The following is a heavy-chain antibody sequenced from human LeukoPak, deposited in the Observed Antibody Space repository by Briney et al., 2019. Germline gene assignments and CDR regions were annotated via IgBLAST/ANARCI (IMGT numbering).Heavy chain of an antibody. CDR3: AREGYSNGWYRY. J-gene: IGHJ4*02. V-gene: IGHV1-69*13. Sequence: SVEVSCKASGGTFSSFAINWVRQAPGQGLEWMGGIIPIFVTPNYAQKFQGRVTITADESTSTAYMELSSLRSEDTAVYYCAREGYSNGWYRYWGQGTLVTVSS. CDR2: IIPIFVTP. D-gene: IGHD6-19*01. CDR1: GGTFSSFA.